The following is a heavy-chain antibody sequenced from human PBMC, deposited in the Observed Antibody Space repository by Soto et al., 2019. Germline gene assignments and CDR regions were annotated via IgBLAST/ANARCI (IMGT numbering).Heavy chain of an antibody. V-gene: IGHV3-30*03. CDR2: ISYDGSNK. J-gene: IGHJ6*03. Sequence: PGGSLRLSCAASGFTFSRHDMHWVRQAPGKWLEWVAVISYDGSNKYYGDSVKGRFTISRDNSKNTLYLQMNSLRAEDTAVYYCARNRGYCSGGSCRNYMDVWGKGTTVTVSS. D-gene: IGHD2-15*01. CDR1: GFTFSRHD. CDR3: ARNRGYCSGGSCRNYMDV.